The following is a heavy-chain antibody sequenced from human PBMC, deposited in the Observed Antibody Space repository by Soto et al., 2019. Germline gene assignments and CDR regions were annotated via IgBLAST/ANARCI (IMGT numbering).Heavy chain of an antibody. V-gene: IGHV1-3*01. CDR1: GYTFTSYA. CDR2: INAGNGNT. J-gene: IGHJ5*02. D-gene: IGHD1-7*01. Sequence: GASVKVSCKASGYTFTSYAMHWVRQAPGQRLEWMGWINAGNGNTKYSQKFQGRVTITRDTSASTAYMELSSLRSEDTAVYYCARETDNWNYVPRFDPWGQGTLVTVSS. CDR3: ARETDNWNYVPRFDP.